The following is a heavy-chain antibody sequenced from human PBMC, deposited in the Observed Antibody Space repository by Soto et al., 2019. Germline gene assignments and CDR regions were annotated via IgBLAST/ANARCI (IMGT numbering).Heavy chain of an antibody. CDR2: IYYNGNT. CDR3: TRANWYFEY. CDR1: GGSISNHY. D-gene: IGHD7-27*01. V-gene: IGHV4-59*11. Sequence: QVQLQESSPGLVKPSETLSLTCSVSGGSISNHYWSWIRQPPGKGLEWIGYIYYNGNTNDNPSLKSRVTMSVDTSRNQISLKLTTVTAADTAVYYCTRANWYFEYWGQGTLVIVSS. J-gene: IGHJ4*02.